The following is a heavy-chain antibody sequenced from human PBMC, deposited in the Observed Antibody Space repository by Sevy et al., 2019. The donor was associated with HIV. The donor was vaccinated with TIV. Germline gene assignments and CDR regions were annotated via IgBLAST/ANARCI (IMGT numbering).Heavy chain of an antibody. J-gene: IGHJ4*02. Sequence: GGSLRLSCAASGFTFSEAWMSWVRQAPGKGLEWVGRIKSKTDAATRDFAAPVRARFSIARDDSANTVYLVMNNLKPEDTGVYYSAAGTGSSDFDHWGQGTLVTVSS. CDR2: IKSKTDAATR. CDR3: AAGTGSSDFDH. CDR1: GFTFSEAW. V-gene: IGHV3-15*01. D-gene: IGHD1-26*01.